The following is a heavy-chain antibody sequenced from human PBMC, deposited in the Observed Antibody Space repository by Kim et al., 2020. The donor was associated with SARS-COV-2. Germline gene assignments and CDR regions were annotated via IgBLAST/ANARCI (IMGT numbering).Heavy chain of an antibody. V-gene: IGHV3-53*01. J-gene: IGHJ6*02. D-gene: IGHD3-10*01. Sequence: GGSLRLSCAASGFTVSSNYMSWVRQAPGKGLEWVSVIYSGGSTYYADSVKGRFTISRDNSKNTLYLQMNSLRAEDTAVYYCARDHWVGFDGTLSLVVRGVDYGMDVWGQGTTVTVSS. CDR1: GFTVSSNY. CDR2: IYSGGST. CDR3: ARDHWVGFDGTLSLVVRGVDYGMDV.